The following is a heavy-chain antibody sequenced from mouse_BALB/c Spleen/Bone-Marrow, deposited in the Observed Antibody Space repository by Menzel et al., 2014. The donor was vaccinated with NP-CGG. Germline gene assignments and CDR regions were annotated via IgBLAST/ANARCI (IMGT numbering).Heavy chain of an antibody. CDR1: GYTFTCYY. CDR2: INPSNGGT. J-gene: IGHJ4*01. Sequence: VQLVESGAELVKPGASVKLSCKASGYTFTCYYMYWVKQRPGQGLEWIGEINPSNGGTNFNEKFKSRATLTVDKSSSTAYMQLSSLTSEDSAVYYCTRLPHWGQGTSVTVSS. CDR3: TRLPH. D-gene: IGHD5-1*01. V-gene: IGHV1S81*02.